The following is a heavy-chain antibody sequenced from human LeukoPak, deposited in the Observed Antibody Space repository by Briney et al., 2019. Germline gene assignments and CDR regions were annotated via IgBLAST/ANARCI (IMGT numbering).Heavy chain of an antibody. J-gene: IGHJ6*02. CDR1: GFTFSSYG. V-gene: IGHV3-30*02. D-gene: IGHD2-21*02. Sequence: GGSLRLSCAASGFTFSSYGMHWIRQAPGKGLEWVAFIRYDGSDKYYADSVKGRFTISRDNSKNTLYLQMNSLRPEYTAVYYCATRVYCGGDCYSSHGMDVWGPGTTVTVSS. CDR3: ATRVYCGGDCYSSHGMDV. CDR2: IRYDGSDK.